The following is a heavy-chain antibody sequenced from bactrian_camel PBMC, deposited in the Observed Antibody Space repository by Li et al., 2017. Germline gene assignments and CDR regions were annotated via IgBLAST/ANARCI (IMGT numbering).Heavy chain of an antibody. D-gene: IGHD2*01. J-gene: IGHJ6*01. CDR2: ISSLTGAT. CDR3: AAARTYEETWYVNGFGY. CDR1: NYTIYH. V-gene: IGHV3S63*01. Sequence: HVQLVESGGGSVQAGGSLTLSCAAANYTIYHLAWFRQVPGKEREGIAGISSLTGATYYRDTVKGRFTISQALANNTVYLQMNDLNPEDTAMYNCAAARTYEETWYVNGFGYWGQGTQVT.